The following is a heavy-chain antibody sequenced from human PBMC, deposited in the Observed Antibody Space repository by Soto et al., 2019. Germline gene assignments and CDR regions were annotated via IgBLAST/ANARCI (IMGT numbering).Heavy chain of an antibody. V-gene: IGHV1-3*01. Sequence: QVQLVQSGAEVKKPGASVKVSCKASGYTFTSYAMHWVRQAPGQRLEWMGWINAGNGNTKYSQKFQGRVTTTRDTSASTAYMELSSLRSEDTAVYYCARVGAIYSSRHQGFDPWGQGTLVTVSS. D-gene: IGHD6-13*01. J-gene: IGHJ5*02. CDR1: GYTFTSYA. CDR3: ARVGAIYSSRHQGFDP. CDR2: INAGNGNT.